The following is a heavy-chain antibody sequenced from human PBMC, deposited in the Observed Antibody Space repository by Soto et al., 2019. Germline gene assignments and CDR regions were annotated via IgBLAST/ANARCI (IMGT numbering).Heavy chain of an antibody. Sequence: SETLSLTCTASGGSISSGGYSWSWIRQTPGKGLEWIGYIYPTGKTYYNPSLENRATLSIDTSQNQFSLQLTSVTAADTAVYYCARAPPGPAPRWGVWGHGTTVTVSS. CDR1: GGSISSGGYS. CDR3: ARAPPGPAPRWGV. CDR2: IYPTGKT. V-gene: IGHV4-30-2*01. D-gene: IGHD3-16*01. J-gene: IGHJ6*02.